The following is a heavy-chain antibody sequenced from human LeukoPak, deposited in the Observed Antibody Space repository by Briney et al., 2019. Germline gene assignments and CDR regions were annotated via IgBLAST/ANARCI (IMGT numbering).Heavy chain of an antibody. CDR3: ARVPTAIGVFDY. V-gene: IGHV3-30-3*01. Sequence: GGSLRLSCAASGFTFSSYAMHWVRQAPGKGLEWVAVISYDGSNKYYADSVKGRFTISRDISKNTLYLQMNSLRAEDTAVYYCARVPTAIGVFDYWGQGTLVTVSS. CDR2: ISYDGSNK. D-gene: IGHD2-2*02. CDR1: GFTFSSYA. J-gene: IGHJ4*02.